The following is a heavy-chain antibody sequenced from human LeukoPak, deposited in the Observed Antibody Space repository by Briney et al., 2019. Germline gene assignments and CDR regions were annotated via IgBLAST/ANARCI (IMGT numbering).Heavy chain of an antibody. D-gene: IGHD3-22*01. CDR3: ASLTTADAFDI. CDR1: GGSINIYY. J-gene: IGHJ3*02. Sequence: SETLSLTCTVSGGSINIYYRSWIRQPAGKGLEWIGRIYTSGSTNYNPSLKSRVTMSVDTSKNQFSLKLSSVTAADTAIYYCASLTTADAFDIWGQGTMVTVSS. CDR2: IYTSGST. V-gene: IGHV4-4*07.